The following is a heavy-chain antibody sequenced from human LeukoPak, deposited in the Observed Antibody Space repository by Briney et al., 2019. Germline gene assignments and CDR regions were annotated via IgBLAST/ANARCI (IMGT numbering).Heavy chain of an antibody. D-gene: IGHD3-22*01. CDR3: VKDLSYESSGYVFDY. V-gene: IGHV3-43*01. CDR1: GFTFEDYT. J-gene: IGHJ4*02. Sequence: PGGSLRLSCAASGFTFEDYTMLWVRQAPGKTLEWVSLISWDGTPYYRDSVKGRFSISRDNGKNSLYLQMDTLRSEDTAFYYCVKDLSYESSGYVFDYWGQGALVTVSS. CDR2: ISWDGTP.